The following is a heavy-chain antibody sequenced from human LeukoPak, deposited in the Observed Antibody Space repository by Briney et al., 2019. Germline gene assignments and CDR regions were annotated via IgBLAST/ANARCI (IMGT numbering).Heavy chain of an antibody. Sequence: GKSLRLSCAASGFTFRSYAMHWVRQAPGKGLEWVAVISYDGSNKYYVDSVKGRFTISRDNSKNTMYLQMNSLRAEDTAVYYCAKGTYDSSGYYHTGIDYWGQGTLVTVSS. V-gene: IGHV3-30*18. J-gene: IGHJ4*02. CDR3: AKGTYDSSGYYHTGIDY. CDR2: ISYDGSNK. D-gene: IGHD3-22*01. CDR1: GFTFRSYA.